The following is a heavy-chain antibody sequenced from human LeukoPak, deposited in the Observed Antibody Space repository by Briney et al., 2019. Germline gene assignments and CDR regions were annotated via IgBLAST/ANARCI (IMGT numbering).Heavy chain of an antibody. D-gene: IGHD6-13*01. Sequence: GGTLRLSRAASGFTFSSYWMHWVRQAPGKGLVWVSRINSDGSSTSYADSVKGRFTISRDNAKNTLYLQMNSLRAEDTAVYYCARVGLMGSSSWYFDYWGQGTLVTVSS. CDR1: GFTFSSYW. CDR2: INSDGSST. CDR3: ARVGLMGSSSWYFDY. V-gene: IGHV3-74*01. J-gene: IGHJ4*02.